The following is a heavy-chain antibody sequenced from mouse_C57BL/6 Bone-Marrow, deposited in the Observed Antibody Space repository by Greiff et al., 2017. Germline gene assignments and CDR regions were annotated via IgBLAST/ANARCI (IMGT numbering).Heavy chain of an antibody. CDR3: ARYVIIYYSGSFAY. CDR2: ISDGGSDT. V-gene: IGHV5-4*01. CDR1: GFTFSSYA. D-gene: IGHD1-1*01. Sequence: DVHLLESGGGLVKPGGSLKLSCAASGFTFSSYAMSWVRQTPEKRLEWVATISDGGSDTYYPDNVKGRFTISRDNAKNNLYLQMSHLRSEDTAMYYCARYVIIYYSGSFAYWGQGTLVTVSA. J-gene: IGHJ3*01.